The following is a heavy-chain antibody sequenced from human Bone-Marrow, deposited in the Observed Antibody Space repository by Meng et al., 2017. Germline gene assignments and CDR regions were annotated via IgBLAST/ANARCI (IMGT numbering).Heavy chain of an antibody. J-gene: IGHJ4*02. CDR2: ITGNGDST. CDR3: ARGGSYGDY. D-gene: IGHD3-10*01. Sequence: GESLKISCAASGFTFSSYHMNWVRQAPGKGLEYVSSITGNGDSTYYANSVKGRFTISRDNSKNTLYLQMGSLRAEDMALYYCARGGSYGDYWGQGTLVTVSS. V-gene: IGHV3-64*01. CDR1: GFTFSSYH.